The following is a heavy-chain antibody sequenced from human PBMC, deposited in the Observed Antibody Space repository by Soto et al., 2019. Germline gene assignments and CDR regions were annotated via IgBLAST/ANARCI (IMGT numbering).Heavy chain of an antibody. CDR1: NGSVSSGTYS. J-gene: IGHJ6*02. Sequence: SETLSLTCTVSNGSVSSGTYSWSWVRQPPGKGLEWIGYIYYSGTTYYTPSLKSRLTMSMDRANDHFSLNLTSVTAADTAVYFCARGHYYYGMDVWGQGITVT. V-gene: IGHV4-30-2*01. CDR2: IYYSGTT. CDR3: ARGHYYYGMDV.